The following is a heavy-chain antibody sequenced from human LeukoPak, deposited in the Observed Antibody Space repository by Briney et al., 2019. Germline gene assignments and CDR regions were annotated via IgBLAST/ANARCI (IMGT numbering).Heavy chain of an antibody. V-gene: IGHV3-74*01. CDR2: INSDGSNT. J-gene: IGHJ4*02. CDR3: ARGDGTMIVVVPPDY. CDR1: GFSFSSYW. D-gene: IGHD3-22*01. Sequence: GGSLRLSCAASGFSFSSYWMHWVRQVPGKGLVWVSRINSDGSNTNYADSVKGRFTISRDNAKNTLYLQMNSLRAEDTAVYYCARGDGTMIVVVPPDYWGQGTLVTVSS.